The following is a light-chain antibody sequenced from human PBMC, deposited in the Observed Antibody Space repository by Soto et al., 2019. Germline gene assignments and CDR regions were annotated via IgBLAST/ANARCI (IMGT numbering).Light chain of an antibody. J-gene: IGLJ3*02. CDR1: SGHSSYI. CDR3: ETWDSNTHTV. V-gene: IGLV4-60*02. CDR2: LEGSGSY. Sequence: QSVLTQSSSASASLGSSVKLTCTLSSGHSSYIIAWHQQQPGKAPRYLMKLEGSGSYNKGSGVPDRFSGSSSGADRYLTISNPQLEDEADYYCETWDSNTHTVFGGGTKLPDL.